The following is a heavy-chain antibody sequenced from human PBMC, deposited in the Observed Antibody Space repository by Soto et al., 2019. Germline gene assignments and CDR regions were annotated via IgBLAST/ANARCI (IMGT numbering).Heavy chain of an antibody. CDR3: ARDQIFGVVRTHYYYAMDV. Sequence: QVQLQESGPGLVKPSETLSLTCAVSGDSISSSNWWSWVRQSPGKGLERIGEIYHSGSTNYNPSLMSRVTISLDKSKNQFSLRLRSVTAADTAVYYCARDQIFGVVRTHYYYAMDVWGQGTTVTVSS. CDR2: IYHSGST. V-gene: IGHV4-4*02. J-gene: IGHJ6*02. D-gene: IGHD3-3*01. CDR1: GDSISSSNW.